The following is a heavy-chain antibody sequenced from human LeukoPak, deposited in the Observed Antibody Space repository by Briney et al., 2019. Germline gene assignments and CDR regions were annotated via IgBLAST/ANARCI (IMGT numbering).Heavy chain of an antibody. J-gene: IGHJ4*02. CDR1: GFTFSSYW. CDR2: IKQDGSEK. Sequence: GRSLRLSCAASGFTFSSYWMSWVRQAPGKGLEWVANIKQDGSEKYYVDSVKGRFTISRDNAKNSLYLQMNSLRAEDTAVYYCARDGSTSCLDYWGQGTLVTVSS. D-gene: IGHD2-2*01. CDR3: ARDGSTSCLDY. V-gene: IGHV3-7*01.